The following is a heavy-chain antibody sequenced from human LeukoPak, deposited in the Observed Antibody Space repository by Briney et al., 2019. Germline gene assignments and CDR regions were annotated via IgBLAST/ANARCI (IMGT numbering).Heavy chain of an antibody. Sequence: SQTLSLTCTVSGGSISGGGYYWSWIRQHPGKGLKWIGYIYYSGSTYYNPSLKSRVTTSVDTSKNQFSLKLSSVTAADTAVYYCARDRDYGDAAFDIWGQGTMVTVSS. CDR2: IYYSGST. CDR1: GGSISGGGYY. CDR3: ARDRDYGDAAFDI. V-gene: IGHV4-31*03. J-gene: IGHJ3*02. D-gene: IGHD4-17*01.